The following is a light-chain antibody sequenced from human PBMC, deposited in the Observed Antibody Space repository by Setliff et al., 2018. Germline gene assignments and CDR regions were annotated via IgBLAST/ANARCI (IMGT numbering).Light chain of an antibody. Sequence: QSVLTQPPSASGTPGQRVTISCSGSSSNIGSNTVNWYQQLPGTAPKLLIYSNNQRPSGVPDRFSGSKSGTSASLAISGLQSEDEADYYCAARDDSLNGPVFGTGTKATVL. V-gene: IGLV1-44*01. CDR3: AARDDSLNGPV. J-gene: IGLJ1*01. CDR2: SNN. CDR1: SSNIGSNT.